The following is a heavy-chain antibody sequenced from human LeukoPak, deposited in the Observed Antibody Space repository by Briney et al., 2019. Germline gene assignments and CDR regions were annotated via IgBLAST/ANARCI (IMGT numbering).Heavy chain of an antibody. CDR3: ARDSEVRRNLWHY. V-gene: IGHV1-2*02. CDR2: TNPNSGVT. J-gene: IGHJ4*02. D-gene: IGHD3-10*01. Sequence: ASVKVSCKASGYTFVDYYIHWVRQAPGQGLEWMGWTNPNSGVTNYAQKFQGRVTMTRDTSISTAYMELSSLRSDDTAVYYCARDSEVRRNLWHYWGQGTLVTVSS. CDR1: GYTFVDYY.